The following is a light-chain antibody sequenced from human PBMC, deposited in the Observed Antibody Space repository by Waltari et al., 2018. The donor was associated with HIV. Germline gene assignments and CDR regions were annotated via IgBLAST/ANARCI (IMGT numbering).Light chain of an antibody. CDR2: ANN. CDR1: SSHIGSNP. CDR3: ATWDDSLNGVI. J-gene: IGLJ2*01. Sequence: QSVLTQPPSASGTPGQRVTISCSGSSSHIGSNPVNWYQQLTGTAPKLLVYANNQRPSGVPDRFSGSRSGTSASLAISWLQSEDEADYYCATWDDSLNGVIFGGGTTLTVL. V-gene: IGLV1-44*01.